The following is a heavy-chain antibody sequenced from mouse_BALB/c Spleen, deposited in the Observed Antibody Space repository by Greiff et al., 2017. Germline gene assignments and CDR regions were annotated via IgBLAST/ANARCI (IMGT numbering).Heavy chain of an antibody. D-gene: IGHD2-1*01. J-gene: IGHJ1*01. CDR1: GFTFSSYA. V-gene: IGHV5-9-4*01. CDR2: ISSGGSYT. Sequence: EVQLVESGGGLVKPGGSLKLSCAASGFTFSSYAMSWVRQSPEKRLEWVAEISSGGSYTYYPDTVTGRSTFTRDNAKNTLYLELSSLRSEDTAMYYCARDGNPWYFDVWGAGTTVTVSS. CDR3: ARDGNPWYFDV.